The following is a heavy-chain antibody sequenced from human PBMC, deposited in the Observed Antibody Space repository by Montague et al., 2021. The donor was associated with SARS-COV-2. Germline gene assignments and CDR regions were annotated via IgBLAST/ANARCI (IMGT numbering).Heavy chain of an antibody. CDR1: GGSITNYY. Sequence: SETLSLTCTVSGGSITNYYWTWIRQSPGRGLEWIGYIYYSATTNYNPSLKSRVTMSIDTSKNQFSLSPSSVTAADSAVYYCARLRRGTYYVSFDPWGQGALVSVSS. D-gene: IGHD1-26*01. CDR3: ARLRRGTYYVSFDP. CDR2: IYYSATT. J-gene: IGHJ5*02. V-gene: IGHV4-59*12.